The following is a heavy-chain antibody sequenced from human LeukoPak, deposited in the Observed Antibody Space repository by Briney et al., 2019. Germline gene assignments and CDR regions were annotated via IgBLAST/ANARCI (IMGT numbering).Heavy chain of an antibody. CDR2: INHSGST. D-gene: IGHD5-24*01. V-gene: IGHV4-38-2*01. CDR3: ARGQIIDY. Sequence: SETLSLTCAVSGYSISSGYYWGWIRQPPGKGLEWIGEINHSGSTNYNSSLKSRVTISVDTSKNQFSLKLSSVTAADTAVYYCARGQIIDYWGQGTLVTVSS. J-gene: IGHJ4*02. CDR1: GYSISSGYY.